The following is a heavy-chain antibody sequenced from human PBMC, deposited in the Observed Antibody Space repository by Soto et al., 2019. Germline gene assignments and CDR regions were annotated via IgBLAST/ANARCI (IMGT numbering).Heavy chain of an antibody. CDR2: IYYTGNT. V-gene: IGHV4-31*03. CDR1: GGSISSGGTGSY. J-gene: IGHJ4*02. D-gene: IGHD1-1*01. Sequence: QVQLQESGPGLVKPSQTLSLTCTVSGGSISSGGTGSYWTWIRQLPGKGLEWIGYIYYTGNTDYNPSPKSRPTRSIDTSENQFSLKLTSVTAADTAVYFCASGHDAYKVRYWGQGTLVTVSS. CDR3: ASGHDAYKVRY.